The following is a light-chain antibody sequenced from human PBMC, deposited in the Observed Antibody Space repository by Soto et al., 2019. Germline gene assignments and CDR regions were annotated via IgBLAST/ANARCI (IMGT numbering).Light chain of an antibody. CDR1: SSDVGSYNL. V-gene: IGLV2-23*03. J-gene: IGLJ2*01. CDR3: CSYAGSSTFVV. CDR2: EGS. Sequence: QSVLTQAASVSGSPGQSITISCTGTSSDVGSYNLVSWYQQHPGKAPKLMIYEGSKRPSGVSNRFSGSKSGNTASLTISGRQSEDEADYYCCSYAGSSTFVVFGGGTQLTVL.